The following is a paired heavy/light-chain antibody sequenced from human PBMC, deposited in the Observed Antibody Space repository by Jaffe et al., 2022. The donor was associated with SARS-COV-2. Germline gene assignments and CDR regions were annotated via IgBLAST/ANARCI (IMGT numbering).Light chain of an antibody. CDR3: QQRSKWPIT. CDR1: QSVSDY. CDR2: DAS. J-gene: IGKJ5*01. Sequence: EIVLTQSPATLSLSPGERATLSCRASQSVSDYLAWYQQKPGQAPRLLIYDASTRATGIPARFSGRGSGTDFTLIISSLEPEDFAVYYCQQRSKWPITFGQGTRLEIK. V-gene: IGKV3-11*01.
Heavy chain of an antibody. D-gene: IGHD3-22*01. CDR2: MSASGASI. CDR3: AKDLTTYSSRVDY. Sequence: EVQVLESGGGLVQPGGSLRLSCAASGFTISSSSMTWVRQAPGKGLEWVSSMSASGASIYYADSVKGRFTISRDSSKNTLYLQMNSLRAEDTAVYYCAKDLTTYSSRVDYWGQGALVTVSS. V-gene: IGHV3-23*01. J-gene: IGHJ4*02. CDR1: GFTISSSS.